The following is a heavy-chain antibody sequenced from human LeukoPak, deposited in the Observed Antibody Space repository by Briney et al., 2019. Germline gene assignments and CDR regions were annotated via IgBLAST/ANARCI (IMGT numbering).Heavy chain of an antibody. Sequence: SETLSLTCAVSGGSISSGGYSWSWIRQPPGKGLEWIGYIYHSGSTYYNPSLKSRVTISVDRSKNQFSLKLNSVTAADTAVYYCAKHSNWNAGVDWFDPWGQGTLVTVSS. CDR2: IYHSGST. V-gene: IGHV4-30-2*01. D-gene: IGHD1-20*01. CDR1: GGSISSGGYS. J-gene: IGHJ5*02. CDR3: AKHSNWNAGVDWFDP.